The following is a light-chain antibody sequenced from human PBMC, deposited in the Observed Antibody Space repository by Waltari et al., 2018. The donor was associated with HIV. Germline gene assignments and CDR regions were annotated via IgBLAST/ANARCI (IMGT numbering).Light chain of an antibody. Sequence: QSVLTEPPSVSAAPGPKGAISCSVKSSHIGYDSATWYQHVPGSAPTLLIYDNDKRPSGIPDRFSGSKSGTSATLDITGLQTGDEADYYCGTWDRSMDGGVFGGGTKLTVL. V-gene: IGLV1-51*01. CDR1: SSHIGYDS. CDR3: GTWDRSMDGGV. J-gene: IGLJ2*01. CDR2: DND.